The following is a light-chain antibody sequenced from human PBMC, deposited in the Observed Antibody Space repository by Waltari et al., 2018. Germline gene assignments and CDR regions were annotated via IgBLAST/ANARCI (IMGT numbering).Light chain of an antibody. J-gene: IGLJ1*01. V-gene: IGLV2-23*02. CDR3: CSYAGLGTYV. CDR1: TSDVGTYDL. Sequence: QSALTQPASVSGTPGQSITISCTGTTSDVGTYDLVSWYQQHPGKAPKLLICEVIKRPAGVSRRFSGSKSGNTASLTISGLQAEDEADYYCCSYAGLGTYVFGSGTKVTVL. CDR2: EVI.